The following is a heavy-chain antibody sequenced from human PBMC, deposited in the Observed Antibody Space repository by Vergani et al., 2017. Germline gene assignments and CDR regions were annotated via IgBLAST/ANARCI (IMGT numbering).Heavy chain of an antibody. Sequence: VQLVESGGGLVKPGGSLRLSCAASGFTFSSYGMHWVRQAPGKGLEWVAVISYDGSNKYYADSVKGRFTISRDNSKNTLFLQMNSLRAEDTAVYYCAGGRHRDFWSGYYSVAVGNWFDPWGQGTLVTVSS. V-gene: IGHV3-30*03. D-gene: IGHD3-3*01. J-gene: IGHJ5*02. CDR3: AGGRHRDFWSGYYSVAVGNWFDP. CDR1: GFTFSSYG. CDR2: ISYDGSNK.